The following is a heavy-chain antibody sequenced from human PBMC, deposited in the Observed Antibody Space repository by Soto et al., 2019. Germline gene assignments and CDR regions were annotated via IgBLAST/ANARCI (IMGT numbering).Heavy chain of an antibody. Sequence: GGSLRLSCAASGFTFSSYGMHWVRQAPGKGLEWVAVIWYDGSNKYYADSVKGRFTISRDNSKNTLYLQMNSLRAEDTAVYYCAREGAENSSSKVSDAFDIWGQGTMVTVSS. CDR3: AREGAENSSSKVSDAFDI. J-gene: IGHJ3*02. V-gene: IGHV3-33*08. CDR1: GFTFSSYG. D-gene: IGHD6-6*01. CDR2: IWYDGSNK.